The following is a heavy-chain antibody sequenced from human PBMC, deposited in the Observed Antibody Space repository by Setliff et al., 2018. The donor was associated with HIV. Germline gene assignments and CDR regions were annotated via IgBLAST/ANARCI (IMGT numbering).Heavy chain of an antibody. CDR2: ISSYNGNT. J-gene: IGHJ4*02. CDR3: ARGTVVTPRYFDY. CDR1: GYTFTNYG. Sequence: ASVKVSCKASGYTFTNYGISWVRQAPGQGLEWMGWISSYNGNTNYAQKVQGRVTMTTDSSTNTAYMELSSLRSEDTAVYYCARGTVVTPRYFDYWGQGTLVTVSS. D-gene: IGHD2-21*02. V-gene: IGHV1-18*01.